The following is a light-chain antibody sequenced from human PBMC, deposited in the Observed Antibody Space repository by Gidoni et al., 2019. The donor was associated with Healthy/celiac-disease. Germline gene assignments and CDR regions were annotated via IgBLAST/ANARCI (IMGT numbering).Light chain of an antibody. Sequence: EIVFTQAPATLSLSPGERATLSCRASQSVSSYLACYHQNPGHAPRTLIYDATTRATGIPASCSGSCASADFTLPISSLEPEDFAVYYCQQRSNWLTRTFGQGTKVEIK. CDR1: QSVSSY. CDR2: DAT. V-gene: IGKV3-11*01. J-gene: IGKJ1*01. CDR3: QQRSNWLTRT.